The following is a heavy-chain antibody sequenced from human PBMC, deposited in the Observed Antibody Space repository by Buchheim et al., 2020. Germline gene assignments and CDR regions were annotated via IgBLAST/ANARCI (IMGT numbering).Heavy chain of an antibody. D-gene: IGHD3-22*01. J-gene: IGHJ4*02. CDR1: GGSVSSGSYY. V-gene: IGHV4-61*01. CDR3: ARVYYDGSSGYPFDY. CDR2: IYYSGST. Sequence: QVQLQESGPGLVKPSETLSLTCTVSGGSVSSGSYYWSWIRQPPGKGLEWIGYIYYSGSTNYNPSLKSRVTISVDTSKNQFSLKLSSVTAADTAVYYCARVYYDGSSGYPFDYWGQGTL.